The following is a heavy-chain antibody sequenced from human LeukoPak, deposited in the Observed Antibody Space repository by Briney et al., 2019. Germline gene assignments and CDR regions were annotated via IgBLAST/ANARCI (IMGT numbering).Heavy chain of an antibody. CDR2: IIPIFGTA. Sequence: SVKVSCKASGGTFSNYGISWVRQAPGQGLEWMGGIIPIFGTANYAQKFQGRVTITADESTSTAYMELSSLRSEDTAVYYCARDLAAADTDYWGQGTLVTVSS. D-gene: IGHD6-13*01. CDR3: ARDLAAADTDY. V-gene: IGHV1-69*13. CDR1: GGTFSNYG. J-gene: IGHJ4*02.